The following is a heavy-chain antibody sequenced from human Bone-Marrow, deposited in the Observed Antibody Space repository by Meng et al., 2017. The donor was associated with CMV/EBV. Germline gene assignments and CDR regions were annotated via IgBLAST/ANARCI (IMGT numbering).Heavy chain of an antibody. CDR2: INHSGST. V-gene: IGHV4-34*01. CDR1: GGSFSGDY. CDR3: ARDKEGILGH. Sequence: SLTCAVCGGSFSGDYWSWIRQPPGEGLRWIGKINHSGSTDYNPSLKSRVTISLDTSKNQFSLKLGSVTAADTAVYYCARDKEGILGHWGQGTLVTVSS. D-gene: IGHD3/OR15-3a*01. J-gene: IGHJ4*02.